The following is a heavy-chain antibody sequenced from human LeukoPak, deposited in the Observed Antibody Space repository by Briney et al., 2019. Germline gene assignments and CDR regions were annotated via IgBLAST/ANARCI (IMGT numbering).Heavy chain of an antibody. D-gene: IGHD3-22*01. Sequence: GGSLRLSCAASGFTFSSYAMSWVRQAPGKGLEWVSAISGSGGSTYYADSVEGRFTISRDNSKNTLYLQMNSLRAEDTTVYYCAKDLRRYYYDSSGYYDYWGQGTLVTVSS. CDR2: ISGSGGST. V-gene: IGHV3-23*01. CDR1: GFTFSSYA. CDR3: AKDLRRYYYDSSGYYDY. J-gene: IGHJ4*02.